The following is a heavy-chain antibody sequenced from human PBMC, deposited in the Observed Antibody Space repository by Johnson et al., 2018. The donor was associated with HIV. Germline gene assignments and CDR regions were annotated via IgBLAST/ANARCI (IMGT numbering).Heavy chain of an antibody. CDR3: ARDWEGYAFDI. Sequence: QVQLVESGGGLVKPGGSLRLSCAASGFTFSDFYMSWIRQAPGKGLEWVSSISSIGTTMYYADSVKGRFTISRDNSKNTLYLQMNSLRAEDTAVYYCARDWEGYAFDIWGQGTMVIVSS. CDR1: GFTFSDFY. V-gene: IGHV3-11*04. J-gene: IGHJ3*02. D-gene: IGHD1-26*01. CDR2: ISSIGTTM.